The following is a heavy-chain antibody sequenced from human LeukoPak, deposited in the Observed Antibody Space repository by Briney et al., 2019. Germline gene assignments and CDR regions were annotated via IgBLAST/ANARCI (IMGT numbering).Heavy chain of an antibody. CDR2: ISSSSGSI. Sequence: KPGGSLRLSCAASGFTFSIHTMNWVRQAPGKGLEWVSSISSSSGSIYYADSVKGRFTISRDNAKSSLYLQMNSLRAEDTAVYYCARDSQTLTTVTNWFDHWGQGTLVTVSS. V-gene: IGHV3-21*01. J-gene: IGHJ5*02. D-gene: IGHD4-17*01. CDR1: GFTFSIHT. CDR3: ARDSQTLTTVTNWFDH.